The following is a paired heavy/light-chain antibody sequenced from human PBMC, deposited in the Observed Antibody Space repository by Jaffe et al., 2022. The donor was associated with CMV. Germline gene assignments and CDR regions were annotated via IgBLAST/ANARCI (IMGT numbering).Heavy chain of an antibody. Sequence: EVQLMESGGGLVQPGGSLRLSCAASGFTVSNNYMSWVRQAPGKGLEWVSVVYSGGSTYYADSVKGRFTISRDNSKNMVYLQMNSLRAADTAVYYCARDPDYYDTSGFPYWGQGTLVTVSS. CDR1: GFTVSNNY. D-gene: IGHD3-22*01. CDR3: ARDPDYYDTSGFPY. CDR2: VYSGGST. J-gene: IGHJ4*02. V-gene: IGHV3-66*01.
Light chain of an antibody. CDR3: QQLHSYPGT. Sequence: IQLTQSPSSLSAAVGDRVTITCRASQGISSYLVWYQQKPGKAPKLLIYAASTLQSGVPSRFSGSGSGTDFTLTISSLQPEDFATYYCQQLHSYPGTFGQGTNLEIK. CDR2: AAS. J-gene: IGKJ2*01. V-gene: IGKV1-9*01. CDR1: QGISSY.